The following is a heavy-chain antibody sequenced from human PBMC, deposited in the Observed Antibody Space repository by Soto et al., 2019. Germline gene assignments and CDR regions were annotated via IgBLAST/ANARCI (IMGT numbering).Heavy chain of an antibody. Sequence: GGSLRLSCAASGFTFSSYAMSWVRQAPGKGLEWVSAISGSGGSTYYADSVKGRFTISRDNSKNTLYLQMNSLRAEDTAVDYCAKVGLNIRFLERAFDIWGQGTMVTVSS. CDR3: AKVGLNIRFLERAFDI. J-gene: IGHJ3*02. CDR1: GFTFSSYA. CDR2: ISGSGGST. V-gene: IGHV3-23*01. D-gene: IGHD3-3*01.